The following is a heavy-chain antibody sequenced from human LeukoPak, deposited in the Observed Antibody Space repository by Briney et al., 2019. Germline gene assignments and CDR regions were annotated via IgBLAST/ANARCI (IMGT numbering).Heavy chain of an antibody. CDR3: ARLESGNYDFWSGKQSRPY. CDR2: IYYSGST. J-gene: IGHJ4*02. D-gene: IGHD3-3*01. CDR1: GGSFSDYY. V-gene: IGHV4-30-4*08. Sequence: SETLSLTCAVYGGSFSDYYWSWIRQPPGKGLEWIGYIYYSGSTYYNPSLKSRVTISVDTSKNQFSLKLSSVTAADTAVYYCARLESGNYDFWSGKQSRPYWGQGTLVTVSS.